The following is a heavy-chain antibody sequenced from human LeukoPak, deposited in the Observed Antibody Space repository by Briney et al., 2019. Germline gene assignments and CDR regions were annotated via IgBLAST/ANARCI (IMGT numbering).Heavy chain of an antibody. D-gene: IGHD6-13*01. CDR2: IYYSGST. V-gene: IGHV4-59*01. CDR3: ARVDSSSWYGYYFDY. CDR1: GGSISSYY. J-gene: IGHJ4*02. Sequence: SETLSVTCTVSGGSISSYYWSWIRQPPGKGLEWIGYIYYSGSTNYNPSLKSRVTISVDTSKNQFSLKLSSVTAADTAVYYCARVDSSSWYGYYFDYWGQGTLVTVSS.